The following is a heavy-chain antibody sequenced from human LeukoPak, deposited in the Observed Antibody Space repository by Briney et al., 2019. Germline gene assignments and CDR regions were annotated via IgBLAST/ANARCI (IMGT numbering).Heavy chain of an antibody. CDR3: AKDRDIVVVVAATNFDY. V-gene: IGHV3-30*18. CDR1: GFTFSSYG. J-gene: IGHJ4*02. Sequence: GGSLRLSCAASGFTFSSYGMHWVRQAPGKGLEWVAVISYDGSNKYYADSVKSRFTISRDNSKNTLYLQMNSLRAEDTAVYYCAKDRDIVVVVAATNFDYWGQGTLVTVSS. CDR2: ISYDGSNK. D-gene: IGHD2-15*01.